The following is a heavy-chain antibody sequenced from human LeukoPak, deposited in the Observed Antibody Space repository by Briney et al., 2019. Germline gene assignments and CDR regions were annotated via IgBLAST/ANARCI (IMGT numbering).Heavy chain of an antibody. D-gene: IGHD2-2*01. V-gene: IGHV4-59*08. CDR1: GVSINTYY. CDR2: IYHTGSA. Sequence: SETLSLTCTVSGVSINTYYASWIRQPPGKGLEWIANIYHTGSAHYNPSLKSRVTISVDTSKNQFSLKLSSVTAADTAVYYCARYCTSTTCILRGFDYWGQGTLVTVSS. CDR3: ARYCTSTTCILRGFDY. J-gene: IGHJ4*02.